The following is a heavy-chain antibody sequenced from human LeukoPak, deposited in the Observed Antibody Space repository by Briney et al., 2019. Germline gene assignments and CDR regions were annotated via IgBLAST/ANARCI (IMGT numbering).Heavy chain of an antibody. V-gene: IGHV3-53*01. CDR2: LYSHGAT. CDR1: EFTVTYNY. Sequence: GGSLRLSCAASEFTVTYNYMTWVRQAPGKGLEWVSLLYSHGATNYADSVKGRLTISRDDSKNTVYLQMNSLRAEDTAVYYCARWTNYHAFDIWGQGTMVTVSS. J-gene: IGHJ3*02. CDR3: ARWTNYHAFDI. D-gene: IGHD1-7*01.